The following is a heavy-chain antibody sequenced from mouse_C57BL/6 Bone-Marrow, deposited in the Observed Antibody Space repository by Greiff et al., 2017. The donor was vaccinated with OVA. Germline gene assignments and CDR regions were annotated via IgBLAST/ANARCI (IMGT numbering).Heavy chain of an antibody. Sequence: VKLMQPGPGLVQPSQSLSITCTVSGFSLTSYGVHWVRQSPGKGLEWLGVIWRGGSTDYNAAFMSILSITKDNSKSQVFFKMNSLQADDTAIYYCAKSWEGNGYWYFDVWGTGTTVTVSS. D-gene: IGHD1-1*02. CDR1: GFSLTSYG. V-gene: IGHV2-5*01. CDR2: IWRGGST. CDR3: AKSWEGNGYWYFDV. J-gene: IGHJ1*03.